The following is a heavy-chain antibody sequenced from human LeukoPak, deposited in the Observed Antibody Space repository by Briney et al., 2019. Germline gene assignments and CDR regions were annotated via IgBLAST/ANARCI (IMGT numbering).Heavy chain of an antibody. CDR1: GFSFSSYA. Sequence: PGRSLRLSCAASGFSFSSYAMHWVRQAPGKGLEYVSAISINGDTTYYANSVKGRFTISRDNPKHTLYLQMGSLRAEDMAIYYCARVLRDSSGYYDYWGQGTLVTVSS. CDR3: ARVLRDSSGYYDY. J-gene: IGHJ4*02. D-gene: IGHD3-22*01. CDR2: ISINGDTT. V-gene: IGHV3-64*01.